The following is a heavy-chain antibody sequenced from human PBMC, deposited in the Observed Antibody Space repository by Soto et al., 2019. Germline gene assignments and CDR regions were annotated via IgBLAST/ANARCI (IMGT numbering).Heavy chain of an antibody. J-gene: IGHJ3*02. Sequence: GGSLRLSCAASGFTFSSYAMSWVRQAPGKGLEWVSAISGGGGSTYYADSVKGRFTISRDNSKNTLYLQMNSLRAEDTAVYYCAKDQDPDYYGSGADAFDIWGQGTMVTVSS. D-gene: IGHD3-10*01. V-gene: IGHV3-23*01. CDR1: GFTFSSYA. CDR3: AKDQDPDYYGSGADAFDI. CDR2: ISGGGGST.